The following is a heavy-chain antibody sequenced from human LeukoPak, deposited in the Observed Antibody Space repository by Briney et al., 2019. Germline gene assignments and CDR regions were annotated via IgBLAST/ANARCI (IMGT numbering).Heavy chain of an antibody. CDR3: ARAGIAAAGIFWFDP. Sequence: ASVKVSCKASGYTFTSYGISWVRQAPGQGLEWMGWINPNSGVTNYAQKFQGRVTMTRDTSISTAYMELSRLRSDDTAVYYCARAGIAAAGIFWFDPWGQGTLVTVSS. CDR1: GYTFTSYG. D-gene: IGHD6-13*01. V-gene: IGHV1-2*02. J-gene: IGHJ5*02. CDR2: INPNSGVT.